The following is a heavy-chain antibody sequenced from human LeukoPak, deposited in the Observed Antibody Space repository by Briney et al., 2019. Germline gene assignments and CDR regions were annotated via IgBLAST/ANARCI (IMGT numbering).Heavy chain of an antibody. CDR1: GGSFSGYY. CDR2: IFYSGST. J-gene: IGHJ4*02. Sequence: SETLSLTCAVYGGSFSGYYWSWIRQPPGKGLEWIGSIFYSGSTYYTPSLKSRVTISVDTSKNQFSLRLSSVTAADTAVYYCARHGNYDSSGYPSSLDFWGQGALVTVSS. D-gene: IGHD3-22*01. V-gene: IGHV4-34*12. CDR3: ARHGNYDSSGYPSSLDF.